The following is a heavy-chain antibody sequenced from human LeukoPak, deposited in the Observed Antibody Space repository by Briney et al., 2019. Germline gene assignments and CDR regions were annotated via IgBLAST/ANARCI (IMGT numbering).Heavy chain of an antibody. CDR1: GFTFSSYS. J-gene: IGHJ3*02. CDR3: ARDRSSDPFDI. Sequence: GGSLRLSCAASGFTFSSYSMNWVRQAPGKGLEWVSSINSSSSYIYYADSVKGRFTISRDNAKNSLYLQMNSLRAEDTAVYYCARDRSSDPFDIWGQGAMVTVSS. V-gene: IGHV3-21*01. CDR2: INSSSSYI. D-gene: IGHD6-6*01.